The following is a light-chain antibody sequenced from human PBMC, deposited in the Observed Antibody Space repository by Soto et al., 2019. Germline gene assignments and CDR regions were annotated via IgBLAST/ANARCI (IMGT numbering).Light chain of an antibody. CDR2: LNSDGSH. V-gene: IGLV4-69*01. J-gene: IGLJ2*01. CDR3: QTWGTGSSVV. Sequence: QPVLTQSPSASASLGASVKLTCTLSRGLSSYVIAWHQQRPEKGPRWLMKLNSDGSHTRGAGIPDRFSGSSSVAERHLIIASIQSEDEGDYYGQTWGTGSSVVFGGGTKLTVL. CDR1: RGLSSYV.